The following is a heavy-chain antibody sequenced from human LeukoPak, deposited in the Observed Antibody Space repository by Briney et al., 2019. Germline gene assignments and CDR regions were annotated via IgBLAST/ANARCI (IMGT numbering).Heavy chain of an antibody. V-gene: IGHV4-59*01. D-gene: IGHD4-11*01. CDR2: IYYNGST. CDR3: ARMNSNNVEGWFDP. CDR1: GGSISFYY. Sequence: PSETLSLTCTVSGGSISFYYWSWIRQPPGKGLEWIGYIYYNGSTNYNPSLKSRVTISVDTSKNQFSLKLSSVTAADTAVYYCARMNSNNVEGWFDPWGQGTLVTVSS. J-gene: IGHJ5*02.